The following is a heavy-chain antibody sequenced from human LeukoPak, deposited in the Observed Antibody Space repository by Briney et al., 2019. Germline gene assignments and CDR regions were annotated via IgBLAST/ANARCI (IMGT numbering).Heavy chain of an antibody. Sequence: GGSLRLSCAASGFTFSSYSMNWVRQAPGKGLEWVSSISSSSSYIYYADSVKGRFTISRDNAKNSLYLQMNSLRAEDTAVYYCARDWGSGWYRGGRFDPWGQGTLVTVSS. CDR3: ARDWGSGWYRGGRFDP. V-gene: IGHV3-21*01. CDR1: GFTFSSYS. J-gene: IGHJ5*02. CDR2: ISSSSSYI. D-gene: IGHD6-19*01.